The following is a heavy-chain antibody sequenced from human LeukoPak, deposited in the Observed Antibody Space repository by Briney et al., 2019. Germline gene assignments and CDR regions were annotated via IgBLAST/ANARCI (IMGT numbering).Heavy chain of an antibody. CDR2: ISYDGLTT. CDR3: AKDGSSGWANYYFDY. Sequence: GGSLRLSCAASGFTFSSYAMHWVRQAPGKGLEWVAVISYDGLTTHYADSVKGRFTISRDNSKEMLYLQMNSLRAEDTAVYYCAKDGSSGWANYYFDYWGQGSLVTVSS. D-gene: IGHD6-19*01. J-gene: IGHJ4*02. CDR1: GFTFSSYA. V-gene: IGHV3-30-3*02.